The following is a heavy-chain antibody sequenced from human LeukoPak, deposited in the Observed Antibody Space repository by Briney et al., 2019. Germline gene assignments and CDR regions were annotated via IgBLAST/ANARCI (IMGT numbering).Heavy chain of an antibody. CDR1: GVTVSNNF. CDR3: ARDPHAVAINTYG. J-gene: IGHJ4*02. Sequence: PGGSLRLSCAASGVTVSNNFMLWVCQAPGKGLEWVSLIYSGGDTHYADSVKGRFTISRDNSKNTLYLQMNNLRAEATAVYYCARDPHAVAINTYGWGQGTLVTVSS. V-gene: IGHV3-66*01. D-gene: IGHD5-24*01. CDR2: IYSGGDT.